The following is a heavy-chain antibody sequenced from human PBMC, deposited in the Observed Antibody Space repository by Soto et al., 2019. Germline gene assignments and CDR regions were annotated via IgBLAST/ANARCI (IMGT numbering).Heavy chain of an antibody. V-gene: IGHV4-59*08. CDR2: TDYSGNT. CDR3: ARAVGDPLYYLDY. J-gene: IGHJ4*02. D-gene: IGHD6-19*01. CDR1: SDSISSYY. Sequence: QVQLQESGPGLVRPSETLSLTCTVSSDSISSYYWIWIRQSPGKGLEWIGYTDYSGNTNYNPSLKSRVTRSGDTSKNQFSRRLSSVTAADTAVYYCARAVGDPLYYLDYWGQGTLVTVSS.